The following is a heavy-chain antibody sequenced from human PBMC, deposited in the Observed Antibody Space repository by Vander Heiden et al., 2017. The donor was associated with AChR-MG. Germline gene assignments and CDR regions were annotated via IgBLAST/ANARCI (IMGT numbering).Heavy chain of an antibody. D-gene: IGHD2-15*01. V-gene: IGHV3-9*01. J-gene: IGHJ4*02. CDR1: GFTFDNYA. CDR3: TKGGEFCSGGSCNSAGSLDY. CDR2: ISWSSGSI. Sequence: EVQLVESGGGVVQPGRSLRLSCAAAGFTFDNYAMHWVRQAPGKGLEWVSGISWSSGSIAYADSVKGRFTISRDDAKNSLYLQMSSLRPEDTALYFCTKGGEFCSGGSCNSAGSLDYWGQGTLGTVSS.